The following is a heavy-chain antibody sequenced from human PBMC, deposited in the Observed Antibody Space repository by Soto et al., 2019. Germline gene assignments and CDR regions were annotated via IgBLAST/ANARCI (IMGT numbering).Heavy chain of an antibody. CDR2: MSSDGASE. J-gene: IGHJ4*02. Sequence: GGSLRLSCAASGFTFSTYSMYWVRQAPGKGPEWVAFMSSDGASEHYADSVKGRFIISRDNSKNTLYLQMNSLRVEDTAVYYCASRRGDGYFEYWGQGAPVTVS. V-gene: IGHV3-30-3*01. D-gene: IGHD2-21*01. CDR3: ASRRGDGYFEY. CDR1: GFTFSTYS.